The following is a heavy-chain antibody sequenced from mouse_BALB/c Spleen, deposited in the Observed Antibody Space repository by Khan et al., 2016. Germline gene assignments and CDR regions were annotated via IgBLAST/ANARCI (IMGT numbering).Heavy chain of an antibody. CDR1: GYSITSDYA. V-gene: IGHV3-2*02. J-gene: IGHJ3*01. CDR2: ISYSGST. D-gene: IGHD3-1*01. CDR3: AGLP. Sequence: EVQLQESGPGLVKPSQSLSLTCTVTGYSITSDYAWNWLRQFPGNKLEWMGYISYSGSTSYNPSLKSRISITRDTSKNQFFLQLNSVTTEDTATYYCAGLPWGQGTLVTVSA.